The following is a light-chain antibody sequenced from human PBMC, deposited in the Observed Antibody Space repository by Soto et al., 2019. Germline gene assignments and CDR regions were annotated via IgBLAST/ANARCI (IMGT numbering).Light chain of an antibody. Sequence: EIVLTQSPATLSVSKGERATLSCRASHSVSSDLAWYKQKPGQAPRLLIYGASTRATGIPARFSGSGSWTEFTLTISSLQSEDFAVYYCQQYNNWPRTFGQGTKVDIK. CDR3: QQYNNWPRT. V-gene: IGKV3-15*01. CDR1: HSVSSD. J-gene: IGKJ1*01. CDR2: GAS.